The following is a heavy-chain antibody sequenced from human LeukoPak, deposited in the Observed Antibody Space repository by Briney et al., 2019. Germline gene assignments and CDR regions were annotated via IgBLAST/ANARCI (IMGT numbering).Heavy chain of an antibody. CDR1: GFTLSSYA. V-gene: IGHV3-23*01. CDR2: VDGGGGGT. D-gene: IGHD6-13*01. CDR3: AKQSAGSAAWYSLHYDF. J-gene: IGHJ4*02. Sequence: PGGSLRLSCAASGFTLSSYAMTWVRQAPGRGLEWVSSVDGGGGGTYSADSVKGRFTISRDNSKDTLYLQMNGLRAEDTAVYFCAKQSAGSAAWYSLHYDFWGQGTLVTVSS.